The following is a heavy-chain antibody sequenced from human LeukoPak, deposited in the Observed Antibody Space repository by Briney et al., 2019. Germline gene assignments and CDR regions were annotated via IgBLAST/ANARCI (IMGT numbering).Heavy chain of an antibody. V-gene: IGHV4-59*08. J-gene: IGHJ4*02. D-gene: IGHD6-13*01. CDR3: ARHSTPYSRIDY. Sequence: SETLSLTCTVSGGSISGYYWSSIRQPPGKGLEWIGYIYYSGSTNYNPSLKSRVTISVDTSKNQFSLKLSSVTAADTAVYYCARHSTPYSRIDYWGQGTLVTVSS. CDR2: IYYSGST. CDR1: GGSISGYY.